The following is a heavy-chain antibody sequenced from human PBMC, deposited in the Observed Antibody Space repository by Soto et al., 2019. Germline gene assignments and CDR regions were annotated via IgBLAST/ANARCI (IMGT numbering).Heavy chain of an antibody. D-gene: IGHD3-10*01. Sequence: GESLKISCKGSGYSFTSYWIGWVRQMPGKGLEWMGIIYPGDSDTRYSPSFQGQVTISADKSISTAYLQWSRLKASDTAMYHCTRHPYGISPNYYYGSRLDVWGPGSTVPDSS. V-gene: IGHV5-51*01. CDR3: TRHPYGISPNYYYGSRLDV. CDR1: GYSFTSYW. J-gene: IGHJ6*01. CDR2: IYPGDSDT.